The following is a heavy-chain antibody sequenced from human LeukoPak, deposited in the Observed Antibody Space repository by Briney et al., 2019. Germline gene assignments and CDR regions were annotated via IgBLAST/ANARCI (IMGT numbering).Heavy chain of an antibody. D-gene: IGHD2-15*01. J-gene: IGHJ6*02. CDR3: ARGRGLCSGGSCYSSYYYYGMDV. CDR1: GGSISSSSYY. V-gene: IGHV4-39*01. CDR2: IYYSGST. Sequence: SETLSLTCTVSGGSISSSSYYWGWIRQPPGKGLEWIGSIYYSGSTYYNPSLKSRVTISVGTSKNQFSLKLSSVTAADTAVYYCARGRGLCSGGSCYSSYYYYGMDVWGQGTTVTVSS.